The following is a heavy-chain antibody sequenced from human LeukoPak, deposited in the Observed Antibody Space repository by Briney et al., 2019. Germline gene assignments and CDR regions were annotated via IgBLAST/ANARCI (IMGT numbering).Heavy chain of an antibody. Sequence: GGSLRLSCAGPGFTFRTYAMDWVRQVPGKGLEWVAGITGNGGMILYADSVKGRFTISRDNSKNTLYLQMNSLRVEDTAVYYCAKDRVPDGMWEIDSWGQGAPVTVSS. CDR3: AKDRVPDGMWEIDS. CDR1: GFTFRTYA. J-gene: IGHJ4*02. CDR2: ITGNGGMI. V-gene: IGHV3-23*01. D-gene: IGHD1-26*01.